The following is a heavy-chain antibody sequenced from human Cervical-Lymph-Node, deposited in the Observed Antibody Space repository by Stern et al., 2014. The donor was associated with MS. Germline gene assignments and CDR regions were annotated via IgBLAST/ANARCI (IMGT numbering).Heavy chain of an antibody. CDR2: ISAYNGNT. V-gene: IGHV1-18*04. D-gene: IGHD3-3*01. CDR1: GYTFTSYG. Sequence: DQLVESGAEVKKPGASVKVSCKASGYTFTSYGISWVRQAPGQGLEWMGWISAYNGNTNYAQKLQGRVTMTTDTSTSTAYMELRSLRSDDTAVYYCATSPHDFWSGYSFDYWGQGTLVTVSS. J-gene: IGHJ4*02. CDR3: ATSPHDFWSGYSFDY.